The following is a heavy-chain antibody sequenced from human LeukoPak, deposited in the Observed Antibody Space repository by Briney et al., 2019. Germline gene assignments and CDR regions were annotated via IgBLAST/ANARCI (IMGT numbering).Heavy chain of an antibody. CDR3: ARHGTVVVVPAAKGFDY. D-gene: IGHD2-2*01. J-gene: IGHJ4*02. Sequence: PSETLSLTCTVSGGSFSSSNYFWVWIRQPPGKGLEWIGSIYYSGNSYYNPSLKSRVTISVDTSKNHFSLKLRSVMAADTAVYYCARHGTVVVVPAAKGFDYWGQGTQVTVSS. CDR2: IYYSGNS. CDR1: GGSFSSSNYF. V-gene: IGHV4-39*01.